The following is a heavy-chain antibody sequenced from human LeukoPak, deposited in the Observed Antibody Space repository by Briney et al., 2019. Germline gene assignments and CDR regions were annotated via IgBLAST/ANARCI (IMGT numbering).Heavy chain of an antibody. D-gene: IGHD3-3*01. CDR2: ISAYNGNT. CDR1: GYTFTSYG. Sequence: ASVTVSCKASGYTFTSYGISWVRQAPGQGLEWMGWISAYNGNTNYAQKLQGRVTMTTDTSTSTAYMELRSLRSDDTAVYYCARDRSTIFGLYYYYYGMDVWGQGTTVTVSS. V-gene: IGHV1-18*01. J-gene: IGHJ6*02. CDR3: ARDRSTIFGLYYYYYGMDV.